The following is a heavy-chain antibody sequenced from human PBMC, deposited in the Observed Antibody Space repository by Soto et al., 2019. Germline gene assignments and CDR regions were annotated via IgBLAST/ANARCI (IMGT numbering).Heavy chain of an antibody. CDR3: ARVCGGDCHYGMDV. J-gene: IGHJ6*02. V-gene: IGHV4-31*02. Sequence: WIWIRQHPGKGLGWIGYIYYSGSTYYNPSLKSRVTISVDTSKNQFSLKLSSVTAADTAVYYCARVCGGDCHYGMDVWGQGPTVTVSS. D-gene: IGHD2-21*02. CDR2: IYYSGST.